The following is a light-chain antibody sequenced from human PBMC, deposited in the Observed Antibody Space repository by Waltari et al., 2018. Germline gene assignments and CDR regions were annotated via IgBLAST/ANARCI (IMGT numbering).Light chain of an antibody. CDR2: WAS. V-gene: IGKV4-1*01. Sequence: DIVMTRSPDSLAVSLGERVTINCKSSQSLLYNSNDKTYLAWYQQKPGQPPKLLFYWASTRHSGVPDRFGGSGSATDFTLTISSLQAEDVAVYYCQQYYSRRTFGQGTRVEIK. CDR1: QSLLYNSNDKTY. CDR3: QQYYSRRT. J-gene: IGKJ1*01.